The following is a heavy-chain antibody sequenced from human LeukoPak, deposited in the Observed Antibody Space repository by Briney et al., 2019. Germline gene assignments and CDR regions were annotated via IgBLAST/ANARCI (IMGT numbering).Heavy chain of an antibody. J-gene: IGHJ4*02. CDR2: ISGSGGST. V-gene: IGHV3-23*01. CDR1: GFTFSSYA. CDR3: AGSYGSGSYYPPLFDY. D-gene: IGHD3-10*01. Sequence: PGGSLRLSCAASGFTFSSYAMGWVRQAPGKGLEWVSAISGSGGSTYYADSVKGRFTISRDNSKNTLYLQMNSLRAEDTAVYYCAGSYGSGSYYPPLFDYWGQGTLVTVSS.